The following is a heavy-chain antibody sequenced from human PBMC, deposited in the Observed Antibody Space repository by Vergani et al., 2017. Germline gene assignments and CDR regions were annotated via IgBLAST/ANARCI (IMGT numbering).Heavy chain of an antibody. CDR3: ARDEGADCSSTSCYEHDAFDI. CDR1: GGSISSGSYY. D-gene: IGHD2-2*01. J-gene: IGHJ3*02. Sequence: QLQLQESGPGLVKPSETLSLTCTVSGGSISSGSYYWSWIRQPAGKGLEWIGRIYTSGSTNYNPSLKSRVTISVDTSKNQFSLKLSPVTAADTAVYYCARDEGADCSSTSCYEHDAFDIWGQGTMVTVSS. CDR2: IYTSGST. V-gene: IGHV4-61*02.